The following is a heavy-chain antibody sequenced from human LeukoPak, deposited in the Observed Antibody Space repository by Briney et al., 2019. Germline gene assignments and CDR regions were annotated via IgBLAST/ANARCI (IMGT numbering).Heavy chain of an antibody. CDR3: AKDLQLWQHFDY. CDR2: IRYDGSNK. Sequence: GGSLRLSCAASGFTFSSYGMHWVRQAPGKGLEWVAFIRYDGSNKYYADSVKGRFTISRDNSKNTLYLQMNSLRAEDTAVYYCAKDLQLWQHFDYWGQGTLVTVSS. V-gene: IGHV3-30*02. J-gene: IGHJ4*02. D-gene: IGHD5-18*01. CDR1: GFTFSSYG.